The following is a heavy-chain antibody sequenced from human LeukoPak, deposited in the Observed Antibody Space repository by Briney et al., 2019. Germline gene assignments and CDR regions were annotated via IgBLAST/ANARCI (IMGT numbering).Heavy chain of an antibody. D-gene: IGHD5-24*01. CDR1: GFTVSSNY. V-gene: IGHV3-21*01. CDR2: ISSTSSYI. Sequence: GGSLRLSCAASGFTVSSNYMSWVRQAPGKGLEWVSSISSTSSYIYYADSVKGRFTISRDNAKNSLYLQMFSLRAEDTAVYYCARDPIELATTRRAFDIWGQGTMVTVSS. CDR3: ARDPIELATTRRAFDI. J-gene: IGHJ3*02.